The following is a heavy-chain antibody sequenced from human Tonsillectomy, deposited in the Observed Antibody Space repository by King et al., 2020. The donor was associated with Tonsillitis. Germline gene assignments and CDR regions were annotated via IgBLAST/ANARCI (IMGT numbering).Heavy chain of an antibody. V-gene: IGHV3-21*01. Sequence: VQLVESGGGLVKPGGSLRLSCVVSGFSFSSYTMNWVRQAPGRGLEWVSSISPSSAYIYYIDSIKGRFTISRDNAKNSVFLQMDSLRAEDTAGYYCARLSNWYSSSSEVGNYWGQGTLVTVSS. J-gene: IGHJ4*02. D-gene: IGHD6-6*01. CDR2: ISPSSAYI. CDR3: ARLSNWYSSSSEVGNY. CDR1: GFSFSSYT.